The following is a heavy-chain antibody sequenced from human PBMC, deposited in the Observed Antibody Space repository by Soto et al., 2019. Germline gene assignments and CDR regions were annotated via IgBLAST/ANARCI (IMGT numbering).Heavy chain of an antibody. CDR3: AARGYRGPTYYCDY. D-gene: IGHD5-12*01. J-gene: IGHJ4*02. CDR2: IIPILGIA. V-gene: IGHV1-69*02. Sequence: QVQLVQSGAEVKKPGSSVKVSCKASGGTFSSYTISWVRQAPGQGLEWMGRIIPILGIANYAQKFQGRVTISARKSPSTAYMGVGSLKAEDTAVYYCAARGYRGPTYYCDYWGQGTLVTVSS. CDR1: GGTFSSYT.